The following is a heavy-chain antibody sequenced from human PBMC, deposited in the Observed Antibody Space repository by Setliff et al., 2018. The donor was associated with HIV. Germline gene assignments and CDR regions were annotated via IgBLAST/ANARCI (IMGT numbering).Heavy chain of an antibody. V-gene: IGHV3-48*03. D-gene: IGHD6-6*01. CDR1: GFTFSRYE. Sequence: GGSLRLSCAASGFTFSRYEMNWVRQAPGKGLEWVSYISGSGLTKYSADSVEGRFNISRDNSKNTLYLQMNSLRAEDTAVYYCAKSSIAARPVYYYHALDVWGQGTTVTVSS. CDR2: ISGSGLTK. J-gene: IGHJ6*02. CDR3: AKSSIAARPVYYYHALDV.